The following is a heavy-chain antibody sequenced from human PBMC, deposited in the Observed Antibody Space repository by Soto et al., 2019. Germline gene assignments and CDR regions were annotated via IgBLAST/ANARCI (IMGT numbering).Heavy chain of an antibody. CDR1: GGSISSSSYY. Sequence: QLQLQESGPGLVKPSETLSLTCTVSGGSISSSSYYWGWIRQPPGKGLEWIGSIYYSGSTYYNPSLKSRVTTSIDTSKNQFSLKLSSVTAADTAVYYCARPQITGTYDNAFDIWGQGTMVTVSS. CDR3: ARPQITGTYDNAFDI. V-gene: IGHV4-39*01. CDR2: IYYSGST. D-gene: IGHD1-7*01. J-gene: IGHJ3*02.